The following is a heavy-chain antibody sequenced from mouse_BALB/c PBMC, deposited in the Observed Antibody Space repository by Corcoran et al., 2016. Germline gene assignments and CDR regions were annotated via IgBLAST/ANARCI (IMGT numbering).Heavy chain of an antibody. V-gene: IGHV1-66*01. CDR3: ARGGVWYDYGFDY. CDR2: IFPGSGNT. CDR1: GYSFTSYY. J-gene: IGHJ2*01. D-gene: IGHD2-4*01. Sequence: QVQLQQSGPELVKPGASVKISCKASGYSFTSYYIHWVKQRPGQGLEWIGWIFPGSGNTKYNEKFKGKATLTADTSSSTAYMQLSSLTSEDSAVYFCARGGVWYDYGFDYWGQGTTLTVSS.